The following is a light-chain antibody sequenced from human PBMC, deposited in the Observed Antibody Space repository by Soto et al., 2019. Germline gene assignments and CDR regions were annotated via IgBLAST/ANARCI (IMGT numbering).Light chain of an antibody. J-gene: IGKJ5*01. CDR1: QDIGTY. Sequence: DIQMTQSPSSLSASIGDSVIITCRASQDIGTYLNWYQHKPGKAPKQLIYAASSLQTGVPSRFTGSGSGTEFTLTIDSLQPADFAPYYCQQSYTTPRITFGQGTGLEIK. V-gene: IGKV1-39*01. CDR2: AAS. CDR3: QQSYTTPRIT.